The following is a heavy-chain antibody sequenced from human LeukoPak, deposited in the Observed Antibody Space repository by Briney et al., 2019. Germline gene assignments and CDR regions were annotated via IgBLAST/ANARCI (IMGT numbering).Heavy chain of an antibody. CDR3: ARGIVAAGTGSYFDY. V-gene: IGHV1-8*01. Sequence: ASVKVSCKASGYTFTSYDINWVRQATGQGLEWMGWMNPNSGNTGYAQKFQGRVTMTRNTSISTAYMELSSPRSEDTAVYYCARGIVAAGTGSYFDYWGQGTLVTVSS. CDR1: GYTFTSYD. D-gene: IGHD6-13*01. CDR2: MNPNSGNT. J-gene: IGHJ4*02.